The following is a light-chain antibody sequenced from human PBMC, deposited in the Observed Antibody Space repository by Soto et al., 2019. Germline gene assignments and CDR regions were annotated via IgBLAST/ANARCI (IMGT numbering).Light chain of an antibody. CDR3: QQYNNWPLT. Sequence: EIVLTQSPGTLSLSPGERATLSCSASQSVSSSYLAWYQQKPGQAPRLLIYGASIRATGLPARFSGSQSGTEFTLTISSLLSEDFAVYSCQQYNNWPLTFGGGTKVDIK. CDR1: QSVSSSY. CDR2: GAS. V-gene: IGKV3-15*01. J-gene: IGKJ4*01.